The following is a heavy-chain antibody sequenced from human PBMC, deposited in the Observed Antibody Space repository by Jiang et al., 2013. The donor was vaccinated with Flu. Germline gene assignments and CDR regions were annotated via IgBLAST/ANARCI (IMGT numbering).Heavy chain of an antibody. J-gene: IGHJ6*03. Sequence: KPTQTLTLTCTFSGFSLSTSGMCVSWIRQPPGKALEWLALIDWDDDKYYSTSLKTRLTISKDTSKNQVVLTMTNMDPVDTATYYCARTAESYSSSSNGTYYYMDVWGKGTTVTVSS. CDR2: IDWDDDK. CDR3: ARTAESYSSSSNGTYYYMDV. CDR1: GFSLSTSGMC. V-gene: IGHV2-70*01. D-gene: IGHD6-6*01.